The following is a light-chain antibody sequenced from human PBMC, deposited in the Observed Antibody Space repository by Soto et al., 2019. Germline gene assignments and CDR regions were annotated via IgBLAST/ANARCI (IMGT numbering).Light chain of an antibody. Sequence: EIVLTQSPGTLSLSPGEGATLSCRASQSVSSSYIAWYQQRPGQTPSLLIYGASSRATGIPDRFSGSGSGTDFILTISRLEPEDFAVYWCQQYDSSPRTFGQGTKVDIK. V-gene: IGKV3-20*01. CDR2: GAS. J-gene: IGKJ1*01. CDR1: QSVSSSY. CDR3: QQYDSSPRT.